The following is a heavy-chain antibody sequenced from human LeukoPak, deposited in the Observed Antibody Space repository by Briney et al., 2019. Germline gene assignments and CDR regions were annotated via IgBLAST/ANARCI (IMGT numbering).Heavy chain of an antibody. V-gene: IGHV4-39*01. CDR1: DGSISNSSYY. CDR2: IYYSGSP. D-gene: IGHD4-17*01. J-gene: IGHJ5*02. Sequence: SETLSLTCTVSDGSISNSSYYWGWIRQPPGKGLEWIGSIYYSGSPYYNPSLKSRVTISVDTSKNQVSLRLSSVTAADTAVYYCAKLFQTTAFAPWAQGPLVTVSS. CDR3: AKLFQTTAFAP.